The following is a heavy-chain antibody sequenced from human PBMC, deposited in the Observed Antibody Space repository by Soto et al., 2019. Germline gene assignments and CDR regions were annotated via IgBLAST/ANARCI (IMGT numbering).Heavy chain of an antibody. J-gene: IGHJ3*02. Sequence: GGSLRLSCTASGFSFSSYAMYWFRQPPGKGLEWVSVIYSGGSTYYADSVKGRFTISRDNSKNTLYLQMNSLRAEDTAVYYCARSRPAARVVDAFDIWGQGTMVTVSS. V-gene: IGHV3-66*01. CDR2: IYSGGST. CDR3: ARSRPAARVVDAFDI. CDR1: GFSFSSYA. D-gene: IGHD2-2*01.